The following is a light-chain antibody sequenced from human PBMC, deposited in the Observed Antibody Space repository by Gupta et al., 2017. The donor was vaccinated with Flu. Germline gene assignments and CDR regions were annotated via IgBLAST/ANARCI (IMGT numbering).Light chain of an antibody. CDR3: QAWDTNTAV. Sequence: SYELTQPPSVSVSPGQTASITCFGYELGDKYVSWYQQKSGQSPMLVIYQNTKRPSGTPGRFSCSNSGTTATLTIGGTQPGDEDDYYCQAWDTNTAVFGGGTKLTVL. V-gene: IGLV3-1*01. CDR2: QNT. CDR1: ELGDKY. J-gene: IGLJ2*01.